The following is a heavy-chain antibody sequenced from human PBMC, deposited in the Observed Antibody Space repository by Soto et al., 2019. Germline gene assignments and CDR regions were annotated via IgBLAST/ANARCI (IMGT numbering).Heavy chain of an antibody. CDR1: GLTFSRYA. D-gene: IGHD4-17*01. J-gene: IGHJ4*02. CDR3: AKSLRPSALTTYYVDY. V-gene: IGHV3-23*01. Sequence: EEQLLESGGGLVQPGGSLRLSCAASGLTFSRYAMSWVRQAPGKGLEWVSIINPSGDITYYGDSVKGRFTISTDNSKNTLSLQMNSLRAEDTAVYYCAKSLRPSALTTYYVDYRGQGTLVTVSS. CDR2: INPSGDIT.